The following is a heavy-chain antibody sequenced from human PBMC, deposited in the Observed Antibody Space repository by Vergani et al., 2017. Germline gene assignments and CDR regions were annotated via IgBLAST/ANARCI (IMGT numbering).Heavy chain of an antibody. CDR1: GGTFRSYA. D-gene: IGHD2-21*02. Sequence: QVQLVQSGAEVKKPGSSVKVSCKASGGTFRSYAISWVRQAPGQGLEWMGGLIPIFGTANYAQKFQGRVTITADESAGTAYMELSSLRSEDTAVYYCARDTGAYCGGDCYGWFDPWGQGTLVTVSS. V-gene: IGHV1-69*12. CDR2: LIPIFGTA. J-gene: IGHJ5*02. CDR3: ARDTGAYCGGDCYGWFDP.